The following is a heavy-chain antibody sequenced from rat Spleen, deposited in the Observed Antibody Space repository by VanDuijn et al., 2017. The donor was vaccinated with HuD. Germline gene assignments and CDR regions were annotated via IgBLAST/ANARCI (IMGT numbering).Heavy chain of an antibody. CDR1: GLSLTSYH. V-gene: IGHV2S12*01. CDR3: TREYNDGSSLGGWFAY. J-gene: IGHJ3*01. CDR2: ISSGGST. D-gene: IGHD1-12*02. Sequence: QVQLKESGPGLVQPSQTLSLTCTVSGLSLTSYHVSWVRQPPGTGLEWIAAISSGGSTYYNSVLKSRLSISRDTSRNQVFLELNSLQTDDTAIYYCTREYNDGSSLGGWFAYWGQGTLVTVSS.